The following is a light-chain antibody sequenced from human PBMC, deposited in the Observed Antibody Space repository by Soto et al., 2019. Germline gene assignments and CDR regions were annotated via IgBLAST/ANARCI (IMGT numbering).Light chain of an antibody. V-gene: IGKV3-15*01. CDR3: QQYNNWPLPT. J-gene: IGKJ4*01. Sequence: EIVMTQSPATLSVSPGERATLSCRASQSVSSNLAWYQQKPGQAPRLLIYGASTRATGIPARFSGSGSGTEFTLTISSLQSEDFAVHYCQQYNNWPLPTFGGGTKVEIK. CDR1: QSVSSN. CDR2: GAS.